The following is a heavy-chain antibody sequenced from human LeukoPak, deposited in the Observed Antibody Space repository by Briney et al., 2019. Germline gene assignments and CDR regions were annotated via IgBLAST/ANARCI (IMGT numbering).Heavy chain of an antibody. Sequence: SGPTLVNPTQTLTLTCTFSGFSLSTSGVGVGWIRQPPGKALEWLALVYWDDDKRYSPSLKSRLTITKDTSKNQVVLTMTNMDPVDTGTYYCAHRREQIWLQGNFDYWGQGTLVAVSS. V-gene: IGHV2-5*02. J-gene: IGHJ4*02. CDR2: VYWDDDK. CDR3: AHRREQIWLQGNFDY. CDR1: GFSLSTSGVG. D-gene: IGHD5-24*01.